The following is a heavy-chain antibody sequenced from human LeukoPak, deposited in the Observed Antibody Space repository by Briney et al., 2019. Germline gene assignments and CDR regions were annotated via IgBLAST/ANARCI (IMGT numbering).Heavy chain of an antibody. V-gene: IGHV5-51*01. CDR2: IYPGDSDT. CDR1: GYSFTSYW. Sequence: GESLQIYCKGSGYSFTSYWIGWVRQMPGKGLEWMGIIYPGDSDTRYSPSFQGQVAISADKSISTAYLQWSSLKASDTAMYYCASDGSGSYDAFDIWGQGTMVTVSS. D-gene: IGHD3-10*01. CDR3: ASDGSGSYDAFDI. J-gene: IGHJ3*02.